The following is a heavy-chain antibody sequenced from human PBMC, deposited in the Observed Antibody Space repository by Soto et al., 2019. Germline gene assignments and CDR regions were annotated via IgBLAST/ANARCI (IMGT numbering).Heavy chain of an antibody. D-gene: IGHD5-12*01. V-gene: IGHV2-5*01. CDR3: AHRRGHDSFGTHLYTWFDP. Sequence: QITLKESGPALLKPTQTLTLTCTFSGFSLTTRGVGVGWFRKPPGQALEWLALIFWNDDKSYIPSLKSRLTITKDTSKNQVVLTITSMDPVDTATYYCAHRRGHDSFGTHLYTWFDPWGQGTLVTVSS. J-gene: IGHJ5*02. CDR1: GFSLTTRGVG. CDR2: IFWNDDK.